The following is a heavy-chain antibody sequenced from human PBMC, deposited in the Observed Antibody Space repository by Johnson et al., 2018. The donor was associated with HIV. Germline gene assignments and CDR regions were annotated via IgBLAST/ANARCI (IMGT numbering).Heavy chain of an antibody. D-gene: IGHD6-13*01. V-gene: IGHV3-13*01. CDR1: GFTFSSYD. CDR3: ARIAARGAFDI. J-gene: IGHJ3*02. CDR2: IGTAGDT. Sequence: VQLVESGGGVVQPGGSLRLSCAASGFTFSSYDMHWVRQVTRKGLEWVSAIGTAGDTYYPGSVKGRFTISRENAKDSLYLQMNSLRAGDTAVYYCARIAARGAFDIWGQGTIVTVSS.